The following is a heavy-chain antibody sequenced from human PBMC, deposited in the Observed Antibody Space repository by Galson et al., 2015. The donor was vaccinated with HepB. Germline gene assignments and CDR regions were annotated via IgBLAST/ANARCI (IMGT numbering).Heavy chain of an antibody. D-gene: IGHD3-16*02. CDR2: ISSNSRTI. V-gene: IGHV3-48*01. CDR3: ARLNILDSVWGTYRHYYFDY. J-gene: IGHJ4*02. CDR1: GFILTTYS. Sequence: SLRLSCAASGFILTTYSMCWVRQAPGKGLEWVSYISSNSRTIYYADSVKGRFTISRDNAKNSLYLQMNSLRAVDTAVYYCARLNILDSVWGTYRHYYFDYWGQGTLVTVSS.